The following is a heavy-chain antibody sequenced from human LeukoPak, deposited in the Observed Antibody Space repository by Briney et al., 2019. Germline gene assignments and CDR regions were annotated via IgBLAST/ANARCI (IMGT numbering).Heavy chain of an antibody. CDR1: GYTFTGYY. CDR3: AREGGRGVWFGELLSSHRWFDP. D-gene: IGHD3-10*01. CDR2: INPNSGGT. J-gene: IGHJ5*02. V-gene: IGHV1-2*02. Sequence: GASVKVSCKASGYTFTGYYMHWVRQAPGQGLEWMGWINPNSGGTSYAQKFQGRVTMTRDTSISTAYMELSRLRSDDTAVYYCAREGGRGVWFGELLSSHRWFDPWGQGTLVTVSS.